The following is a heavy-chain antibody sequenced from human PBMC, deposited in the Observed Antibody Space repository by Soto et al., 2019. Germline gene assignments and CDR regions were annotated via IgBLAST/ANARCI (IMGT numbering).Heavy chain of an antibody. CDR2: ISAYNGNT. CDR1: GYTFTSYG. CDR3: ARTNYAFWSGSVVGMDV. D-gene: IGHD3-3*01. J-gene: IGHJ6*02. V-gene: IGHV1-18*01. Sequence: QVQLVQSGAEVKKPGASVKVSCKASGYTFTSYGISWVRQAPGQGLEWMGWISAYNGNTNYAQKRQVRVTMTIDPSTRTADVELRSLISDETAAYYCARTNYAFWSGSVVGMDVWGQGTTVTVSS.